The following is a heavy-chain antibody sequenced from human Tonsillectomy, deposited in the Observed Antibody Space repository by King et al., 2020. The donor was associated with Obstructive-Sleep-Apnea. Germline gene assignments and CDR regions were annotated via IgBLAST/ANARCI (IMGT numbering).Heavy chain of an antibody. J-gene: IGHJ4*02. Sequence: VQLVESGGGLLKPGGSLRLSCAASGFTFSSYTMDWVRQAPGKGLEWVSSISSGRNYIYYLDSVKGRFTISRENAKNSVYLQMNSLRAEDTAVYYCAGDRIAVVRGEPLAYWGQGTLVTVSS. CDR1: GFTFSSYT. CDR2: ISSGRNYI. CDR3: AGDRIAVVRGEPLAY. D-gene: IGHD3-10*01. V-gene: IGHV3-21*01.